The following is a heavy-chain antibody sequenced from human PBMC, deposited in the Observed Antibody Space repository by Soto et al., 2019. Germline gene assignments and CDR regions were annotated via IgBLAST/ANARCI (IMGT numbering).Heavy chain of an antibody. V-gene: IGHV4-34*01. CDR2: INHSGST. J-gene: IGHJ3*01. CDR1: GGSFRGYY. CDR3: ARGRGFMSRNALDL. Sequence: QVQLQRWGAGLLRPSETLSLTCAVSGGSFRGYYWTWLRQSPGRGLEWIGEINHSGSTNSNPSLKSRITISVDTSKTQFSMNLTSVTAADAAVYYCARGRGFMSRNALDLWGQGTRVIVSS.